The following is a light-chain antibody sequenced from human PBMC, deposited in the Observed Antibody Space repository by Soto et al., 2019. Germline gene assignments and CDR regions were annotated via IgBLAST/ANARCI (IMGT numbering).Light chain of an antibody. V-gene: IGKV1-6*01. J-gene: IGKJ4*01. CDR3: LQDYNYPLT. Sequence: AIQMTQSPSSLSASVGGRGAIACRASQGIRNDLGWYQQKPGKAPKLLIYAASSLQSGVPSRFSGSGSGTDFTLTVSSLQPEDFATYYCLQDYNYPLTFGGGTKVDIK. CDR1: QGIRND. CDR2: AAS.